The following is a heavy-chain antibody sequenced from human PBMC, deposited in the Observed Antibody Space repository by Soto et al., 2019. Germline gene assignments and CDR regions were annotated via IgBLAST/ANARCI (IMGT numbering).Heavy chain of an antibody. CDR2: IYYTGST. CDR3: ARPSVSLAWGPFDY. J-gene: IGHJ4*02. Sequence: SETLSLTCPVSGGSISDYYLSWVRQPPGKGLEWIGNIYYTGSTNCNPSLKSRVTISVDTSNNHFSLKLNSVTAADTAVYYCARPSVSLAWGPFDYWGQGSLVTVSS. CDR1: GGSISDYY. V-gene: IGHV4-59*01. D-gene: IGHD1-26*01.